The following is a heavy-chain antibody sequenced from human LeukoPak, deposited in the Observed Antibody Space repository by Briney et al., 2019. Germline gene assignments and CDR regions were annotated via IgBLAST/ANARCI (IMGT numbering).Heavy chain of an antibody. CDR3: ARDRVAGLFDY. D-gene: IGHD6-19*01. Sequence: ASVKVSCKASGYTFTSYYMHWVRQAPGQGLEWMGIINPSGGSTSYAQKFQGRATMTRDTSTSTVYMELSSLRSEDTAVYYCARDRVAGLFDYWGQGILVTVSS. CDR1: GYTFTSYY. J-gene: IGHJ4*02. V-gene: IGHV1-46*01. CDR2: INPSGGST.